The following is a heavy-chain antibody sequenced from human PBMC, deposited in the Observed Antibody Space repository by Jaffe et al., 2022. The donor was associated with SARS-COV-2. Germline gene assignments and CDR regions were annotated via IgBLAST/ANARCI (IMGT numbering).Heavy chain of an antibody. D-gene: IGHD6-19*01. Sequence: EVQLVESGGGLVKPGGSLRLSCAASGFTFSSYSMNWVRQAPGKGLEWVSSISSSSSYIYYADSVKGRFTISRDNAKNSLYLQMNSLRAEDTAVYYCARDRPVAEGVFDLWGRGTLVTVSS. CDR1: GFTFSSYS. V-gene: IGHV3-21*01. CDR3: ARDRPVAEGVFDL. CDR2: ISSSSSYI. J-gene: IGHJ2*01.